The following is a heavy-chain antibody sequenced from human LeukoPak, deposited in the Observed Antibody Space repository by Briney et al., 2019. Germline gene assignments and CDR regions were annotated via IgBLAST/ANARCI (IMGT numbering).Heavy chain of an antibody. Sequence: GGSLRLSCAASGFTFSSYDMHWVRQATGKGLEWVSAIGTAGDTYYPGSVKGRFTISRENAKNSLYLQMNSLRAEDTAVYYCAKATYGEWLSYFDYWGQGTLVTVSS. CDR2: IGTAGDT. CDR1: GFTFSSYD. D-gene: IGHD3-3*01. J-gene: IGHJ4*02. V-gene: IGHV3-13*01. CDR3: AKATYGEWLSYFDY.